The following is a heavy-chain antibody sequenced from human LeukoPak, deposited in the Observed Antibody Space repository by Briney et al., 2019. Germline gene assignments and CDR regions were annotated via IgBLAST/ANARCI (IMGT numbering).Heavy chain of an antibody. CDR3: ARQVGGSKQVDY. V-gene: IGHV4-39*01. D-gene: IGHD1-26*01. CDR2: LFYTGVT. Sequence: SSETLSLTCTVSGGSLSDSNYFWAWIRQPPGKGLEWLGSLFYTGVTYYNPSLKGRVTISVDTSKNQFSLKLSSVTAPDTAVYYCARQVGGSKQVDYWGQGTLVTVSS. CDR1: GGSLSDSNYF. J-gene: IGHJ4*02.